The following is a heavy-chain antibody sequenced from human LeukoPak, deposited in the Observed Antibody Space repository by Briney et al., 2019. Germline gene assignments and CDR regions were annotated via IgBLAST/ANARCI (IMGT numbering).Heavy chain of an antibody. CDR3: ARYKEAFAFDI. V-gene: IGHV4-59*01. J-gene: IGHJ3*02. D-gene: IGHD1-1*01. Sequence: SETLSLTCTVSGGSISSYYWSWIRQPPGKGLEWIGYIYYSGSTNYNPSLKSRATISVDTSKNQFSLKLSSVTAADTAVYYCARYKEAFAFDIWGQGTMVTVSS. CDR1: GGSISSYY. CDR2: IYYSGST.